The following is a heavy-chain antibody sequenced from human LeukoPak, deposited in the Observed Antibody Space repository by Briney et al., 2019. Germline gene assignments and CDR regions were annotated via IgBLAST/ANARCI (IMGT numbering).Heavy chain of an antibody. CDR1: GGTFSSYA. V-gene: IGHV1-69*05. CDR3: ARIAARLQNWFDP. Sequence: GASVKVSCKASGGTFSSYAISWVRQAPGQGLEWMGGIIPIFGTANYAQKFQGRVTITTDESTSTAYMELSSPRSEDTAVYYCARIAARLQNWFDPWGQGTLVTVSS. J-gene: IGHJ5*02. CDR2: IIPIFGTA. D-gene: IGHD6-6*01.